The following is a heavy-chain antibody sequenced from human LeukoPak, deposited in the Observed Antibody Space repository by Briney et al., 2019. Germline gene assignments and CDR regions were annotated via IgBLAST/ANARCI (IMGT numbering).Heavy chain of an antibody. V-gene: IGHV4-59*01. CDR3: ARGRDSSGNYYIDY. J-gene: IGHJ4*02. Sequence: PSETLSLTCTVSGGSISSYYWSWIRQPPGKGLEWIGYIYYSGSTNYNPSLKSRVTISVDASKNQFSLKLSSVTAADTAVYYCARGRDSSGNYYIDYWGQGTLVTVSS. CDR1: GGSISSYY. D-gene: IGHD3-22*01. CDR2: IYYSGST.